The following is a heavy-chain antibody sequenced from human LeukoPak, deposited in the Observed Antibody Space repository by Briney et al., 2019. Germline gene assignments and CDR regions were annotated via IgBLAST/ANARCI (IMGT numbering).Heavy chain of an antibody. V-gene: IGHV1-69*01. CDR2: IIPIFGTA. CDR1: GGTFSSYA. J-gene: IGHJ2*01. D-gene: IGHD2-2*01. Sequence: ASVKVSCKASGGTFSSYAISWVRQAPGQGLEWMGGIIPIFGTANYAQKFQGRVTITADESTSTAYMELSSLRSEDTAVYYCARDQGGIVVVPAATPLGYFDLWGRGTLVTVSS. CDR3: ARDQGGIVVVPAATPLGYFDL.